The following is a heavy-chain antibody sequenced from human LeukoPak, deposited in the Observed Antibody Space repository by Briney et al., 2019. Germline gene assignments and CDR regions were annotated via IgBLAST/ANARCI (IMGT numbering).Heavy chain of an antibody. CDR2: IYYSGST. Sequence: SETLSLTCTVSGGSISSGDYYWSWIRQPPGKGLEWIGYIYYSGSTYYNPSLKSRVTISVDTSKNQFSLKLSSVTAADTAVYYCARGGRWLQLSRAFDIWGQGTMVTVSS. V-gene: IGHV4-30-4*01. D-gene: IGHD5-24*01. J-gene: IGHJ3*02. CDR1: GGSISSGDYY. CDR3: ARGGRWLQLSRAFDI.